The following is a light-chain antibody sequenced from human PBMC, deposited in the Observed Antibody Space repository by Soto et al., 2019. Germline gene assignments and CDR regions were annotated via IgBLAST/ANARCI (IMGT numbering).Light chain of an antibody. V-gene: IGKV1-33*01. J-gene: IGKJ5*01. Sequence: DIQMTQSPSSLSASVGDRVTITCQASQDITNYLNWYQQKPGKPPKLLINDAYNLETGVPSRFSGSGSGTHFSFTINSLQTEDFATYDWQQYDDLPITFGLGTRLDIK. CDR2: DAY. CDR3: QQYDDLPIT. CDR1: QDITNY.